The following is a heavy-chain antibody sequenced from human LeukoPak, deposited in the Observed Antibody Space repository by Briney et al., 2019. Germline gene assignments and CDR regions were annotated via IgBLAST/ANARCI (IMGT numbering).Heavy chain of an antibody. V-gene: IGHV1-46*01. CDR2: INPSGGST. CDR1: GYTFTSYY. CDR3: ARAGLLWFGEFNSPFDY. J-gene: IGHJ4*02. Sequence: GASVKVSCKASGYTFTSYYMHWVRQAPGQGLEWMGIINPSGGSTSYAQEFQGRVTMTRDMSTSTVYMELSSLRSEDTAVYYCARAGLLWFGEFNSPFDYWGQGTLVTVSS. D-gene: IGHD3-10*01.